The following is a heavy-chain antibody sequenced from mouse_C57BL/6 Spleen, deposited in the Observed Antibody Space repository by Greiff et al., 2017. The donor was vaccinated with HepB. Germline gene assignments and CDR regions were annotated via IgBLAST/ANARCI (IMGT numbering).Heavy chain of an antibody. J-gene: IGHJ4*01. D-gene: IGHD2-3*01. CDR2: ISSGSSTI. Sequence: EVQLQESGGGLVKPGGSLKLSCAASGFTFSDYGMHWVRQAPEKGLEWVAYISSGSSTIYYADTVKGRFTISRDNAKNTLFLQMTSLRSEDTAMYYCARWDGYPYYAMDYWGQGTSVTVSS. CDR3: ARWDGYPYYAMDY. V-gene: IGHV5-17*01. CDR1: GFTFSDYG.